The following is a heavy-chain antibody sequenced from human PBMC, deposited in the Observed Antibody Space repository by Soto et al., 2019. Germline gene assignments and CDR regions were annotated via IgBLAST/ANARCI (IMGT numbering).Heavy chain of an antibody. J-gene: IGHJ6*02. Sequence: EVQLLESGGGLVQPGASLRLSCASSGFTFSNYAMTWVRQAPGKGLEWVSTISGSSRSIYYADSVKGRFTISRDNSMNTLYLQVNSLRAEDAAVYYCAKLGGMDVWGQGTTVTVSS. CDR3: AKLGGMDV. V-gene: IGHV3-23*01. D-gene: IGHD7-27*01. CDR1: GFTFSNYA. CDR2: ISGSSRSI.